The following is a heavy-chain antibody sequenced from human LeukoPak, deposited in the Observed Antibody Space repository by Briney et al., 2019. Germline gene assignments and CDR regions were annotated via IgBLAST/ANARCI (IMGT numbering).Heavy chain of an antibody. V-gene: IGHV1-69*02. CDR3: ASQTGGTQFDY. J-gene: IGHJ4*02. CDR2: IIPILGIA. Sequence: ASVKVSCKASGGTFSRYTISWVRQAPGQGLEWMGRIIPILGIANHAQKFQGRVTITADKSTSTAYIELSSLRSEDTAVYYCASQTGGTQFDYWGQGTLVTVSS. D-gene: IGHD7-27*01. CDR1: GGTFSRYT.